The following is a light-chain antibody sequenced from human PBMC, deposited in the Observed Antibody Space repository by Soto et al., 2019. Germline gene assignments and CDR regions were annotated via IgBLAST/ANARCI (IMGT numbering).Light chain of an antibody. CDR3: QHYNSYSEA. CDR1: QGISNF. J-gene: IGKJ1*01. V-gene: IGKV1-27*01. CDR2: AAS. Sequence: IQMTQSPSSLSASVGNRVSITCRASQGISNFLAWYQQKPGKVPKVLIYAASTLQPGVPSRFSGSGSGTDFTLTINSLQPDDIATYYCQHYNSYSEAFGQGTKVDI.